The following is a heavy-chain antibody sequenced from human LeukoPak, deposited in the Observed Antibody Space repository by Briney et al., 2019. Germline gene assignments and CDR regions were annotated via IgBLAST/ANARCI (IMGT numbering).Heavy chain of an antibody. CDR1: GGTFSSYA. J-gene: IGHJ3*02. V-gene: IGHV1-69*13. Sequence: GASVKVSCKASGGTFSSYAISWVRQAPGQGLEWMGGIIPIFGTANYAQKFQGRATITADESTSTAYMELSSLRSEDTAVYYCARDQVVVVPAAILGAYSGYLHSDAFDIWGQGTMVTVSS. D-gene: IGHD2-2*02. CDR2: IIPIFGTA. CDR3: ARDQVVVVPAAILGAYSGYLHSDAFDI.